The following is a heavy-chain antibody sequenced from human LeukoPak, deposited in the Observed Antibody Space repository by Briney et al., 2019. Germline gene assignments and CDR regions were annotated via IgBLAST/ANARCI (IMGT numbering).Heavy chain of an antibody. D-gene: IGHD5-18*01. CDR1: GFTFSSYW. J-gene: IGHJ4*02. CDR2: INSDGSST. V-gene: IGHV3-74*01. CDR3: ARGGSDTAMAHDY. Sequence: PGGSLRLSCAASGFTFSSYWMHWVRQAPGKGLVWVSRINSDGSSTSYADSVKGRFTISRDDAKNTLYLQVNSLRAEDTAVYFCARGGSDTAMAHDYWGQGTLVTVSS.